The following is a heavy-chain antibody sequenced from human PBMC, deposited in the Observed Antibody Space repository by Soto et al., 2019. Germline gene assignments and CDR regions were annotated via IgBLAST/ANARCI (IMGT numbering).Heavy chain of an antibody. CDR2: ISGSGGST. V-gene: IGHV3-23*01. CDR3: VNSTWVYGSGAHSPHS. Sequence: RVLKTQGKGLEWVSAISGSGGSTYYADSVKGRFTISRDNSKNTLYLQMNSLRAEDTAVSYFVNSTWVYGSGAHSPHS. J-gene: IGHJ5*01. D-gene: IGHD3-10*01.